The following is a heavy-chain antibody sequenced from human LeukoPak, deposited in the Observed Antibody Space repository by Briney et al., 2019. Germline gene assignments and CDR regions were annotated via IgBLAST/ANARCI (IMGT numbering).Heavy chain of an antibody. D-gene: IGHD6-13*01. J-gene: IGHJ4*02. V-gene: IGHV3-23*01. CDR1: ESTFITYA. Sequence: PGGCLRLSCAASESTFITYAMNWVRQAPGKGLEWVATISGSGRSTYYADSVKGRFTISRDNSKHTLFLQMASLRAEDTAVYYCVKASSSSWSSFDYWGQGTLVTVCS. CDR3: VKASSSSWSSFDY. CDR2: ISGSGRST.